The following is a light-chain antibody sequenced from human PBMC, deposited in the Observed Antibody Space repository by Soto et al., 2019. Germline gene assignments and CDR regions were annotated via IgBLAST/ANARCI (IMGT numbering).Light chain of an antibody. CDR2: DAS. J-gene: IGKJ4*01. CDR1: QKIGTF. Sequence: EIVLTQSPATLSLSPGERATLSCRASQKIGTFLAWYQQKPGQAPRLLFYDASNRATGVPPRFSGSGSGTDFTLTIRSLEPEDLAVYYCQHRFNWPLTFGGGTKVEIK. CDR3: QHRFNWPLT. V-gene: IGKV3-11*01.